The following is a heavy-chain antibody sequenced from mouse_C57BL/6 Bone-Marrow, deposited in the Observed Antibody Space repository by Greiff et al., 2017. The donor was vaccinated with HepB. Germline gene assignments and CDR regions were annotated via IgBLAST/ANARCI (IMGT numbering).Heavy chain of an antibody. CDR1: GYTFTSYW. J-gene: IGHJ2*01. Sequence: QVQLQQPGAELVKPGASVKLSCKASGYTFTSYWMQWVKQRPGQGLEWIGEIDPSDSYTNYNQKFKGKATLTVDTSSSTAYMKLSSLTSEDSAVYYCARGFTTVNYWGQGTTLTVSS. CDR2: IDPSDSYT. V-gene: IGHV1-50*01. CDR3: ARGFTTVNY. D-gene: IGHD1-1*01.